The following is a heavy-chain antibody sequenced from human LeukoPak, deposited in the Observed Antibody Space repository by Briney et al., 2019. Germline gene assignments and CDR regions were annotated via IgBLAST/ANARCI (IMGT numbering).Heavy chain of an antibody. CDR1: GYSFTTYW. V-gene: IGHV5-10-1*01. CDR3: ARGLGNSEDY. CDR2: IDPSDSYD. J-gene: IGHJ4*02. D-gene: IGHD4-23*01. Sequence: GESLKISCKASGYSFTTYWISWVRQVPGKGLEWMGKIDPSDSYDNYSPSFQGHVTISADKSISTAYLQWNSLEASDIAIYYCARGLGNSEDYWGQGTLVTVSS.